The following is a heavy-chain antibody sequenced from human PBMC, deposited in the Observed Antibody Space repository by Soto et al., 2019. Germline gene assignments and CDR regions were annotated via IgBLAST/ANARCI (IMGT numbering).Heavy chain of an antibody. V-gene: IGHV3-7*05. CDR3: ARDPDIVMATVPYDAYDM. D-gene: IGHD2-21*02. J-gene: IGHJ3*02. CDR2: IRQDESEK. Sequence: EVQLVEAGGGLVQPGGSLRLSCATAGFTFGSYWMNWVRQAPGKGLEWVANIRQDESEKFYADSVKGRFTISRDNAKSILYLQMSSLRADDTAVYYCARDPDIVMATVPYDAYDMWGRGTMVTVSS. CDR1: GFTFGSYW.